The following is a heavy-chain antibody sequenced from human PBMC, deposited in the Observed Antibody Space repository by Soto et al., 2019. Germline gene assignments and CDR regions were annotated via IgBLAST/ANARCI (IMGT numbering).Heavy chain of an antibody. D-gene: IGHD2-15*01. CDR2: INPNSGGT. V-gene: IGHV1-2*04. J-gene: IGHJ4*02. Sequence: ASVKVSCKASGYTXTGYYMHWVRQAPGQGLEWMGWINPNSGGTNYAQKFQGWVTMTRDTSISTAYMELSRLRSDDTAVYYCASRGRLGYCSGGSCYDGFDYWGQGTLVTVSS. CDR1: GYTXTGYY. CDR3: ASRGRLGYCSGGSCYDGFDY.